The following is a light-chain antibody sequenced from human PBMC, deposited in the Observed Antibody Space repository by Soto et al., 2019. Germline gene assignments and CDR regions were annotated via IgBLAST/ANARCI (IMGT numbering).Light chain of an antibody. Sequence: QSVLTQPPSASGTPVQTVTISCSGSSSNIGTETVNWYQQLPGAAPQLLIYTNNQRPSGVPDRFSGSKSGTSASLAISGLHSADEADYYCSAWDDSLNGWVFGAGTKLTVL. V-gene: IGLV1-44*01. CDR1: SSNIGTET. CDR3: SAWDDSLNGWV. J-gene: IGLJ3*02. CDR2: TNN.